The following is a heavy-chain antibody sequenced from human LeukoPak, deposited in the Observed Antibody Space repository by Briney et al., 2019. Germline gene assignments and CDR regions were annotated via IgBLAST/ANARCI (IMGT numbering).Heavy chain of an antibody. CDR3: ARGYCSGGSCYPLNWFDP. J-gene: IGHJ5*02. CDR2: INPSGGST. V-gene: IGHV1-46*01. Sequence: ASVKVSCKASGYTFTSYYMHWVRQAPGQGLEWMGIINPSGGSTSYAQKFQGRVTMTRDMSTSTVYMELSSLRSEDTAVYYCARGYCSGGSCYPLNWFDPWGQGTLVTVSA. D-gene: IGHD2-15*01. CDR1: GYTFTSYY.